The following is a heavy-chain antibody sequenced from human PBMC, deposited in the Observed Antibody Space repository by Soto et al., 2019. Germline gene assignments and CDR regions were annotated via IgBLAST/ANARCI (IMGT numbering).Heavy chain of an antibody. Sequence: QVQLVESGGGVVQPGRSLRLSCAASGFTFSSYGMHWVRQAPGKGLEWVAVISYDGSNKYYADSVKGRFTISRDNSKNTLYLQMNSLRAEDTAVYYCAKGGVSRPRFLEWLLLFDYWGQGTLVTVSS. CDR1: GFTFSSYG. CDR2: ISYDGSNK. V-gene: IGHV3-30*18. CDR3: AKGGVSRPRFLEWLLLFDY. J-gene: IGHJ4*02. D-gene: IGHD3-3*01.